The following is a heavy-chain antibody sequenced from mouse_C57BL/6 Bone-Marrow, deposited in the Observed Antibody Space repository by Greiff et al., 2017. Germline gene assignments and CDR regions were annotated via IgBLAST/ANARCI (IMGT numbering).Heavy chain of an antibody. CDR3: GRGHYGRSYEYAMDD. CDR1: GYTFTDHI. V-gene: IGHV1-11*01. D-gene: IGHD1-1*01. CDR2: IYPVSGET. J-gene: IGHJ4*01. Sequence: QVQLKQSGAELASPGASVTLSCKASGYTFTDHILNWVKKRPGQGLEWIGRIYPVSGETNYNQKFMGKATFSVDRYSSTVYMVLNSLTSEDPAVYYCGRGHYGRSYEYAMDDWGQGTSVTVSS.